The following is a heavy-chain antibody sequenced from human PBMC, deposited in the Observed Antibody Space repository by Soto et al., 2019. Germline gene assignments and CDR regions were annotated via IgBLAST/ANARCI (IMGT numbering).Heavy chain of an antibody. Sequence: QVQLVESGGGLVKPGGSLRLSCAASGFTVSDYYMSWIRQAPGKGLEWVSYINSGGSGTYYGDSVKGRLTVSRDNAENSLLLQMNSLRAEDTAVYYCARESGASLSIDYWGQGILVTVSS. CDR1: GFTVSDYY. CDR2: INSGGSGT. J-gene: IGHJ4*02. D-gene: IGHD2-2*02. CDR3: ARESGASLSIDY. V-gene: IGHV3-11*01.